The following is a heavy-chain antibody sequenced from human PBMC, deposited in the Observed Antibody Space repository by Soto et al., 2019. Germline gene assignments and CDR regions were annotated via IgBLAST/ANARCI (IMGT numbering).Heavy chain of an antibody. J-gene: IGHJ6*02. CDR3: AKEGSGASRLLYYYGMDV. D-gene: IGHD6-6*01. Sequence: QVQLVESGGGVVQPGRSLRLSCAASGFSFSTYGMHWVRQAPGKGLEWVAVMSYDGSNTYYADSVKGRFTISRDNSENTLYLKMNSLRAEDTAVYYCAKEGSGASRLLYYYGMDVWGQGTTVTVSS. CDR2: MSYDGSNT. CDR1: GFSFSTYG. V-gene: IGHV3-30*18.